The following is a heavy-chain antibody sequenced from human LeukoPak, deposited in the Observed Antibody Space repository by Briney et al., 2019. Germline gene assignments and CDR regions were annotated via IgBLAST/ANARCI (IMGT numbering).Heavy chain of an antibody. CDR2: ISGSGGST. Sequence: GGSLRLSCAASGFTFSSYAMSWVRQAPGKGLEWVSAISGSGGSTYYADSVKGRFTISRDNSKNTLYLQVNSLRAEDTAVYYCANANGDLRCDILTDYCGYYYYYMDVWGKGTTVTVSS. J-gene: IGHJ6*03. V-gene: IGHV3-23*01. CDR1: GFTFSSYA. D-gene: IGHD3-9*01. CDR3: ANANGDLRCDILTDYCGYYYYYMDV.